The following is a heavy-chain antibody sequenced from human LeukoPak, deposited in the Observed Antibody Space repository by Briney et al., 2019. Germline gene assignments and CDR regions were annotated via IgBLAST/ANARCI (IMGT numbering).Heavy chain of an antibody. D-gene: IGHD3-3*01. V-gene: IGHV4-38-2*02. Sequence: PSETLSLTCTVSGYSISSGYYWGWIRQPPGKGLEWIGYIYDSGSTNYNPSLKSRVTISVDTSKNHFSLKLSSVTAADPAVYYCAIRFLEWLSQDYWGQGTLVTVYS. J-gene: IGHJ4*02. CDR2: IYDSGST. CDR3: AIRFLEWLSQDY. CDR1: GYSISSGYY.